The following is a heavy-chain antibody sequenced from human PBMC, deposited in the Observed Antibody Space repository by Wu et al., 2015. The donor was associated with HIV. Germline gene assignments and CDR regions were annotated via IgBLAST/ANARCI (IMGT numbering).Heavy chain of an antibody. V-gene: IGHV1-18*01. J-gene: IGHJ3*02. CDR2: ISAYNGNT. CDR1: GYTFTSYG. D-gene: IGHD6-19*01. Sequence: QVQLVQSGAEVKKPGASVKVSCKASGYTFTSYGISWVRQAPGQGLEWMGWISAYNGNTNYAQKLQGRVTMTTDTSTSTAYMELRSLRSDDTAVYYCARDSPWEDRELAVAGTRAFDIWGQGTMVTVSS. CDR3: ARDSPWEDRELAVAGTRAFDI.